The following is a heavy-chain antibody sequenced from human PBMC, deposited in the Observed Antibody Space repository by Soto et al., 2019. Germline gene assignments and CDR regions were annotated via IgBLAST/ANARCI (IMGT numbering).Heavy chain of an antibody. CDR3: AKWYYYDTSGHIDY. CDR1: GFTFDDYA. V-gene: IGHV3-9*01. CDR2: ISLNSGSI. D-gene: IGHD3-22*01. Sequence: EVQLVESGGGLVQPGRSLRLSCAASGFTFDDYAMHWVRQAPGKGLEWVSGISLNSGSIGYADSVKGRFTISRDNAKNSLYLQMNSLRAEDTALYYCAKWYYYDTSGHIDYWGQGTLVTVSS. J-gene: IGHJ4*02.